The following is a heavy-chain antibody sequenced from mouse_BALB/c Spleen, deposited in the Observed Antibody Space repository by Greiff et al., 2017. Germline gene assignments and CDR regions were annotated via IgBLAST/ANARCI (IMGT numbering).Heavy chain of an antibody. Sequence: EVQLHQSGAELVKPGASVKLSCTASGFNIKDTYMHWVKQRPEKGLEWIGRIDPANGNTKYDPKFQGKATITADTSSNTAYLLLSSLTSEDTAVYYCARWGITDAMDDWGQGTSVTVSS. V-gene: IGHV14-3*02. D-gene: IGHD2-4*01. J-gene: IGHJ4*01. CDR2: IDPANGNT. CDR3: ARWGITDAMDD. CDR1: GFNIKDTY.